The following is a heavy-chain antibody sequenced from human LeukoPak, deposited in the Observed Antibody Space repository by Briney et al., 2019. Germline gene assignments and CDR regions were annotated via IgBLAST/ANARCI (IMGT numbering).Heavy chain of an antibody. CDR3: ARHPDILRQPYAFDI. Sequence: PSETLSLTCTVSGGPISSSSYYWGWIRQPPGKGLEWIGSIYYSGSTYYNPSLKSRVTISVDTSKNQFSLKLSSVTAADTAVYYCARHPDILRQPYAFDIWGQGTMVTVSS. D-gene: IGHD3-9*01. J-gene: IGHJ3*02. CDR1: GGPISSSSYY. CDR2: IYYSGST. V-gene: IGHV4-39*01.